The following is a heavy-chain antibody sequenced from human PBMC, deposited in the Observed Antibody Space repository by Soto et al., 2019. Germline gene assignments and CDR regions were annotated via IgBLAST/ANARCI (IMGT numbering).Heavy chain of an antibody. CDR1: GYTFTSYY. CDR3: AREGNGYNLGPSVDFDY. V-gene: IGHV1-46*01. J-gene: IGHJ4*02. Sequence: QVQLVQSGAEVKKPGASVKVSCKASGYTFTSYYMHWVRQAPGQGLEWMGVINPSGGSTDYAQKFQGRVTMTRDTSTSTVYMDLSSLSSEDTAVFYCAREGNGYNLGPSVDFDYWGKGTLVTVSS. CDR2: INPSGGST. D-gene: IGHD5-12*01.